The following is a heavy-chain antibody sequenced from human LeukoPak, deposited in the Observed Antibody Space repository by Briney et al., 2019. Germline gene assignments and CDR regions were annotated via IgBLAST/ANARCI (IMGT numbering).Heavy chain of an antibody. V-gene: IGHV3-30*03. CDR3: ARGVITVAGPLDF. D-gene: IGHD6-19*01. Sequence: PGRSLRLSCAASGFTFSSYGMHWVRQAPGKGLEWVAIISYDGSNKYYADSVQGRFTISRDNSKNTLYLQMNSLRAEDTAVYYCARGVITVAGPLDFWGQGTLVTVSS. J-gene: IGHJ4*02. CDR1: GFTFSSYG. CDR2: ISYDGSNK.